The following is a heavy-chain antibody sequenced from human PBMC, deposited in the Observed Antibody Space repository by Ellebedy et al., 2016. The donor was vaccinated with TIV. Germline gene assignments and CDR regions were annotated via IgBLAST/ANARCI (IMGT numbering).Heavy chain of an antibody. CDR2: IYPDDSDD. Sequence: GESLKIFXKASGYNFNRHWIAWVRQMPGKGLEWMGIIYPDDSDDRYSPSFQGQVTISSDKSINTAYLQWSSLKASDTAIYYCARLRDALADELDYWGQGTLLTVSS. V-gene: IGHV5-51*01. J-gene: IGHJ4*02. CDR1: GYNFNRHW. CDR3: ARLRDALADELDY. D-gene: IGHD6-19*01.